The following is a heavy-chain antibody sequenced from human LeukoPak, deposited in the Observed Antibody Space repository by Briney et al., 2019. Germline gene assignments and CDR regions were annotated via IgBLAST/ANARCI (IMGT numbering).Heavy chain of an antibody. CDR1: IFTINNYW. J-gene: IGHJ4*02. V-gene: IGHV3-7*03. CDR3: ARDGGYCSGGTCYSTY. Sequence: PGGSLRLSCVASIFTINNYWITWLRQAPGKGLEWMASIKQDGSEKYYMDSVKGRFIISRDNAKDSLYLQMTGLRVEDTAVYYCARDGGYCSGGTCYSTYWGQGTLVTVSS. D-gene: IGHD2-15*01. CDR2: IKQDGSEK.